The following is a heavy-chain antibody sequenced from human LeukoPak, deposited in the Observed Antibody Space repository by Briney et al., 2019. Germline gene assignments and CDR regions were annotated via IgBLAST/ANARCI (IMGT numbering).Heavy chain of an antibody. Sequence: SVKVSCKASGGTFSSYAISWVRQAPGQGLEWMGGIIPIFGTANYAQKFQGRVTITADKSTSTAYMELSSLRSEDTAVYCCARDALGIYTSYYYGMDVWGKGTTVTVSS. D-gene: IGHD4-11*01. CDR1: GGTFSSYA. V-gene: IGHV1-69*06. J-gene: IGHJ6*04. CDR2: IIPIFGTA. CDR3: ARDALGIYTSYYYGMDV.